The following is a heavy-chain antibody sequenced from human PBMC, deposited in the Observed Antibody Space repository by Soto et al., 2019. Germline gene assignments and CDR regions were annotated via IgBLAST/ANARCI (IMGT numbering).Heavy chain of an antibody. V-gene: IGHV3-21*01. CDR3: ARDRGYDAHDYYYNAMDV. J-gene: IGHJ6*02. CDR1: GFTFRTYT. Sequence: EVQLVESGGGLVQPGGSLRLSCISSGFTFRTYTMNWVRQAPGKGLEWVSGIRGFSPYTFYAESVKGRFTISRDNAKNSLYLQMNSLRAEDTAAYYCARDRGYDAHDYYYNAMDVWGQGTTVTVSS. D-gene: IGHD3-10*01. CDR2: IRGFSPYT.